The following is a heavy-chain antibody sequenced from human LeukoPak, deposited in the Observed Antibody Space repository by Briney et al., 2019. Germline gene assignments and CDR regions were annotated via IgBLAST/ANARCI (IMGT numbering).Heavy chain of an antibody. CDR2: ISYDGRNK. V-gene: IGHV3-30*04. CDR1: GFTFSSYA. J-gene: IGHJ3*01. D-gene: IGHD6-13*01. Sequence: GRSLRLSCAASGFTFSSYAMHWVRQAPGKGLEWVAVISYDGRNKYYADSVKGRFTISRDNSKNTLYLQMNSLRAEDTAVYYCARGQYSSSWSLDSWGQGTMVTVSS. CDR3: ARGQYSSSWSLDS.